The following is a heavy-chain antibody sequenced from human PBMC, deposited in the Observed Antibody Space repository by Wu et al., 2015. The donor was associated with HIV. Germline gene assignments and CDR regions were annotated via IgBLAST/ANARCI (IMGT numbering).Heavy chain of an antibody. Sequence: QVQLVQSGAEVKKPGSSVKVSCKASGGTFSRFGINWVRQAPGQGLEWMGRIIPIFGTANYAQKFQGRVTLTADESTSTAYMELSSLRSEDTAVYYCARVFSGDTAMGMTYYMDVWGKGTTVTVSS. V-gene: IGHV1-69*13. CDR3: ARVFSGDTAMGMTYYMDV. J-gene: IGHJ6*03. D-gene: IGHD5-18*01. CDR2: IIPIFGTA. CDR1: GGTFSRFG.